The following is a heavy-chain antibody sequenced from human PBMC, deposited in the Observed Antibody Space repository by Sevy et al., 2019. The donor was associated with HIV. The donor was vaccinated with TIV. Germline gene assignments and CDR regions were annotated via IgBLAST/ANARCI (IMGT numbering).Heavy chain of an antibody. CDR1: GGSINSGRYY. Sequence: SETLSLTCTVSGGSINSGRYYWDWIRQPPGKGLEWIGTIYYSGSTHYHPSLKSRVAISVDASRNQFSLKVSSLTAADTAVYFCARQSSFVTAPDNWGQGTLVTVSS. CDR3: ARQSSFVTAPDN. CDR2: IYYSGST. D-gene: IGHD2-21*02. J-gene: IGHJ4*02. V-gene: IGHV4-39*01.